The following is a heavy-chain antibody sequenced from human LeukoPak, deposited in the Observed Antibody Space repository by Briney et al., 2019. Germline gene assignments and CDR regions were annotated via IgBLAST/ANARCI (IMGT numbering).Heavy chain of an antibody. Sequence: GGSLRLSCAASGFTFSSYEMNWVRQAPRKGLEWVSYISSSGSTIYYADSVKGRFTISRDNAKNSLYLQMNSLRAEDTAVYYCARRAGAYSHPYDYWGQGTLVTVSS. V-gene: IGHV3-48*03. CDR1: GFTFSSYE. D-gene: IGHD4/OR15-4a*01. CDR3: ARRAGAYSHPYDY. CDR2: ISSSGSTI. J-gene: IGHJ4*02.